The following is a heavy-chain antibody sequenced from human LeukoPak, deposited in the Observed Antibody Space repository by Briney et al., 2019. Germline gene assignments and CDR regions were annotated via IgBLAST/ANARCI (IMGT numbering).Heavy chain of an antibody. CDR3: AKGVGATTTRDY. CDR1: GFTFSSYA. D-gene: IGHD1-26*01. Sequence: PGGSLRLSCAASGFTFSSYAMSWVRQAPGKGLEWVSAISGSGGSTYYADSVKGRFTISRDNSKNTLYLQMNSLRAEDTAVYYRAKGVGATTTRDYWGQGTLVTVSS. V-gene: IGHV3-23*01. CDR2: ISGSGGST. J-gene: IGHJ4*02.